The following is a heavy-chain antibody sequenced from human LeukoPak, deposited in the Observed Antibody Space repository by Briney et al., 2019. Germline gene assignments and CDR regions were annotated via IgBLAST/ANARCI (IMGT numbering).Heavy chain of an antibody. J-gene: IGHJ4*02. CDR2: ISSSGSTI. CDR1: GFTFSSYE. Sequence: GGSLRLSCAASGFTFSSYEMNWVRQAPGKGLEWVSYISSSGSTIYYADSVKGRFTISRDNAKNSLYLQMNSLRAEDTAVYYCARDPGSGYEEHFDYWGQGTLVTVSS. CDR3: ARDPGSGYEEHFDY. D-gene: IGHD5-12*01. V-gene: IGHV3-48*03.